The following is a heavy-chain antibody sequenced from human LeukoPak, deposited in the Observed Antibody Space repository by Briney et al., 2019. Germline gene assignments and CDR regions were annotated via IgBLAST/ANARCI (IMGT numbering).Heavy chain of an antibody. CDR2: INHSGST. V-gene: IGHV4-34*01. D-gene: IGHD2-15*01. CDR1: GGSFSGYY. J-gene: IGHJ6*02. CDR3: ARGRIDIVVVVAATPRGYYYGMDV. Sequence: KPSETLSLTCAVYGGSFSGYYWSWIRQPPGKGLEWIGEINHSGSTNYNPSLKSRVTISVDTSKNQFSLKLSSVTAADTAVYYCARGRIDIVVVVAATPRGYYYGMDVWGQGTTVTVSS.